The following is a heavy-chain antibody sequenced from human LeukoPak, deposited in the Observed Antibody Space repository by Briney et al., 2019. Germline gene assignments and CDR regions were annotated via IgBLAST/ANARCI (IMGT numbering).Heavy chain of an antibody. CDR2: TFYRSEWYK. J-gene: IGHJ6*03. CDR3: ARTSARILRYFWREYYMDV. CDR1: GDSVSSNSAA. V-gene: IGHV6-1*01. Sequence: SQTLSLTCGISGDSVSSNSAAWNWIRQSPSRGLEWLGRTFYRSEWYKDYEVSVKSRITINPDTSKNQFSLKLSSVTAADTAVYYCARTSARILRYFWREYYMDVWGKGTTVTISS. D-gene: IGHD3-9*01.